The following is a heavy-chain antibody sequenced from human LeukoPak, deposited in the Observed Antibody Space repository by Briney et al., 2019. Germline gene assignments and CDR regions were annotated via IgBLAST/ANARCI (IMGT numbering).Heavy chain of an antibody. CDR1: GFTFRSHG. Sequence: GGSLRLSCAASGFTFRSHGMRWVRQAPGKGLEWVSDISASGDTTYYADSAKGRLTISRDNSKNTLDLQMTRLRVKARPVYYCTRVDSCGIGDYIDYWGQGTLVIVSS. V-gene: IGHV3-23*01. D-gene: IGHD6-19*01. J-gene: IGHJ4*02. CDR3: TRVDSCGIGDYIDY. CDR2: ISASGDTT.